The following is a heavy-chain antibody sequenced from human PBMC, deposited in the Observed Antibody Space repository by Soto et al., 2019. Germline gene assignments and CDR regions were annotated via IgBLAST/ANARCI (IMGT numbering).Heavy chain of an antibody. CDR2: IWHDGSNK. CDR1: GLIFSNFG. CDR3: ARDEMGYCSGGSCYAPGGLDV. Sequence: GGSLRLSCTASGLIFSNFGMHWVRQAPGKGLEWVAVIWHDGSNKYCAESVKGRFTMSRDNAKDTLYLQMNSLRVEDTAVYYCARDEMGYCSGGSCYAPGGLDVWGLGTTVTVSS. D-gene: IGHD2-15*01. J-gene: IGHJ6*02. V-gene: IGHV3-33*01.